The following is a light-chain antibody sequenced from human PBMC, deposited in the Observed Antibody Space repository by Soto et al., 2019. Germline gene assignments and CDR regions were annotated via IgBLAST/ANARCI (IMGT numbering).Light chain of an antibody. Sequence: DIQMTQSPTSVSASVGDTVTITCRASQDISNLLAWYQQLPGKAPQLLIYAASTLQGGVPSRFCGSRSATDFTLTISSLQPEDFATYFCQQAKSFPLTCGGVTKVEI. CDR3: QQAKSFPLT. CDR2: AAS. J-gene: IGKJ4*01. CDR1: QDISNL. V-gene: IGKV1-12*01.